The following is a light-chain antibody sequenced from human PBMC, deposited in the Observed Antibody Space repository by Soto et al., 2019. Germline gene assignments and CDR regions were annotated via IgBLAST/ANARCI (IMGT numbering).Light chain of an antibody. Sequence: DIQLTQSPSFLSASVGDRVTITCRASQGISSYLAWYQQKPGKAPKLLIYIASRLQSGVPSRFSGRGSWTDFSLTISNLQPEDFATYFCQQSKTLPLTFGGGTKADIK. CDR2: IAS. CDR3: QQSKTLPLT. CDR1: QGISSY. V-gene: IGKV1-9*01. J-gene: IGKJ4*01.